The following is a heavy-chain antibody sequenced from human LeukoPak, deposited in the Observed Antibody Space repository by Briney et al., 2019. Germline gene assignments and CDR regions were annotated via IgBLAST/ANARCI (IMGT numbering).Heavy chain of an antibody. CDR3: ARKYDILTGYGYYFDY. Sequence: GASVKVSCKASGYTFTSYYMHWVRQAPGQGLEWMGIINPSGGSTSYAQKLQGRVTMTTDTSTSTAYMELRSLRSDDTAVYYCARKYDILTGYGYYFDYWGQGTLVTVSS. V-gene: IGHV1-46*01. CDR1: GYTFTSYY. J-gene: IGHJ4*02. CDR2: INPSGGST. D-gene: IGHD3-9*01.